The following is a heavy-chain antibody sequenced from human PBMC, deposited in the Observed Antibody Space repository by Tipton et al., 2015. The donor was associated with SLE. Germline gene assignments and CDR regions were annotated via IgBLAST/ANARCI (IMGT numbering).Heavy chain of an antibody. Sequence: SLRLSCAASGFTFSSYGMHWVRQAPGKGLEWVAFIRYDGYDEYYADSVKGRFTISRDNSKNTLYLQMNSLRPEDTAVYYCAKDWDTVTTSSWGQGTLVTVSS. J-gene: IGHJ4*02. CDR1: GFTFSSYG. D-gene: IGHD4-11*01. CDR3: AKDWDTVTTSS. CDR2: IRYDGYDE. V-gene: IGHV3-30*02.